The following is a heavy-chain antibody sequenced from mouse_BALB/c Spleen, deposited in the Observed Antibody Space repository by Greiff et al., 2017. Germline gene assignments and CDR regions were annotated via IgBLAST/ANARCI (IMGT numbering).Heavy chain of an antibody. V-gene: IGHV5-17*02. CDR2: ISSGSSTI. CDR1: GFTFSSFG. Sequence: DVKLVESGGGLVQPGGSRKLSCAASGFTFSSFGMHWVRQAPEKGLEWVAYISSGSSTIYYADTVKGRFTISRDNPKNTLFLQMTSLRSEDTAMYYCATARGYWGQGTTLTVSS. CDR3: ATARGY. J-gene: IGHJ2*01.